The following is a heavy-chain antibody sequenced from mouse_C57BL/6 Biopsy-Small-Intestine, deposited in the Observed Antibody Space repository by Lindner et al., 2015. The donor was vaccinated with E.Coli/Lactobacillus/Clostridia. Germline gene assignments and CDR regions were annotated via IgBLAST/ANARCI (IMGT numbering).Heavy chain of an antibody. J-gene: IGHJ3*01. V-gene: IGHV1-22*01. CDR3: ARKIYYGNTWLAY. Sequence: EVQLQESGPELVKPGASVKMSCKASGYTFTDYNMHWVKQSHGKSLEWIGYINPNNGGTSYNQKFKGKATLTVNKSSSTAYMELRSLTSEDSAVYYCARKIYYGNTWLAYWGQGTLVTVSA. CDR2: INPNNGGT. D-gene: IGHD2-1*01. CDR1: GYTFTDYN.